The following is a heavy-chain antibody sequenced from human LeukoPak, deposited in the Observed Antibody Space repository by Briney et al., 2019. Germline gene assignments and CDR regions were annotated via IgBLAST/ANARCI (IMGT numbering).Heavy chain of an antibody. J-gene: IGHJ5*02. CDR3: ARQQQLVRFRFDP. D-gene: IGHD6-13*01. CDR1: GYTFTSYY. CDR2: VNPSGGST. Sequence: ASVKVSCKASGYTFTSYYMHWVRQAPGQGLEWMGIVNPSGGSTSYAQKFQGRVTMTRDTSTSTVYMELSSLRSEDTAVYYCARQQQLVRFRFDPWGQGTLVTVSS. V-gene: IGHV1-46*03.